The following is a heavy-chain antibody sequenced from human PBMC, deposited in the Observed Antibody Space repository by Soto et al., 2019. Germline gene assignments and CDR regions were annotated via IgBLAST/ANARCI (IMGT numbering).Heavy chain of an antibody. CDR1: GFTFSSYA. CDR3: ARDSGYDYYYYYYMDV. D-gene: IGHD5-12*01. V-gene: IGHV3-64*01. Sequence: EVQLVESGGGLVQPGGSLRLSCAASGFTFSSYAMHWVRQAPGKVLEYVSAISSNGGSTYYANSVKGRFTISRDNSKNTLYLQMGSLRAEDMAVYYCARDSGYDYYYYYYMDVWGKGTTVTVSS. CDR2: ISSNGGST. J-gene: IGHJ6*03.